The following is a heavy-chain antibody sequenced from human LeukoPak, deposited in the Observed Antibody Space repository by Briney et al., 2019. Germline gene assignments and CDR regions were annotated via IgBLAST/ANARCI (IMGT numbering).Heavy chain of an antibody. D-gene: IGHD3-9*01. J-gene: IGHJ4*02. CDR1: GFTFSSYW. Sequence: GGSLRLSCAASGFTFSSYWMSSVRQAPGKGLEWVAYVKREGRENYYVDSVKGRFTISRDNAKNSLYLQMNSLRAEDTAVYYCVTGYSDYWGQGTLVTVSS. CDR2: VKREGREN. V-gene: IGHV3-7*01. CDR3: VTGYSDY.